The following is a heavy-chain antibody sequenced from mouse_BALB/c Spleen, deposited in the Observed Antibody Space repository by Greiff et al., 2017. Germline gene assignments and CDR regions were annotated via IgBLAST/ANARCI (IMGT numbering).Heavy chain of an antibody. V-gene: IGHV2-5-1*01. CDR2: IWRGGST. J-gene: IGHJ4*01. D-gene: IGHD2-1*01. CDR1: GFSLTSYG. Sequence: QVQLQQSGPSLVQPSQSLSITCTVSGFSLTSYGVHWVRQSPGKGLEWLGVIWRGGSTDYNAAFMSRLSITKDNSKSQVFFKMNSLQADDTAIYYCAKKRDGNYEYAMDYWGQGTSVTVSS. CDR3: AKKRDGNYEYAMDY.